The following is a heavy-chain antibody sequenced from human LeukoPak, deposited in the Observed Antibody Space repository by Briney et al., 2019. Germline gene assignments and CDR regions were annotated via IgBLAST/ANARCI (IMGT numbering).Heavy chain of an antibody. D-gene: IGHD3-10*01. Sequence: GGSLRLSCAASGSTFSSFAMHWVRQAPGKGLEWVAIVRGNGDSTHYADSVKGRFTISRDNSKNMLYLQMNSLRDEDTAVYYCARGFFGSGSFPHNFDYWGQGTLVTVSS. J-gene: IGHJ4*02. CDR2: VRGNGDST. CDR1: GSTFSSFA. V-gene: IGHV3-23*01. CDR3: ARGFFGSGSFPHNFDY.